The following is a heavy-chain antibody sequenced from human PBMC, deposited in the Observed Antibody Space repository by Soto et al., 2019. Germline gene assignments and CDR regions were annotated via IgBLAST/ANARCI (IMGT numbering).Heavy chain of an antibody. J-gene: IGHJ5*02. Sequence: PSETLSLTCPVSGCSISSYYWSWIRQPPGKGLEWIGYIYYSGSTNYNPSLKSRVTISVDTSKNQFSLKLSSVTAADTAVYYCARRDRAAGNYNWFDPWGQGTLVTVSS. CDR1: GCSISSYY. D-gene: IGHD6-13*01. CDR2: IYYSGST. CDR3: ARRDRAAGNYNWFDP. V-gene: IGHV4-59*08.